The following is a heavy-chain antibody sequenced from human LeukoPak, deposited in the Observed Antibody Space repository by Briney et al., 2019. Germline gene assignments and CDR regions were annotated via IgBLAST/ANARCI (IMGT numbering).Heavy chain of an antibody. J-gene: IGHJ4*02. CDR1: GFIFSSYG. CDR2: MRSDGSDK. D-gene: IGHD3-22*01. Sequence: PGGSLRLSCAASGFIFSSYGMHWVRQGPGKGLEWVAFMRSDGSDKYYADSVKGRFTISRDNSKNALYLQMNSLRAEDTAVYYCAKHDSSSYYWGQGTLVTVSS. CDR3: AKHDSSSYY. V-gene: IGHV3-30*02.